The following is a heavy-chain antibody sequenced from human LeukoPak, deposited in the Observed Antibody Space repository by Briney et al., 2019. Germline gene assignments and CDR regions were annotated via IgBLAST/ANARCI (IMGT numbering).Heavy chain of an antibody. D-gene: IGHD3-22*01. Sequence: GGSLRLSCAASGFTFSSYSMNWVRQAPGKELEWVSSISSSSSYIYYADSVKGRFTISRDNAKNSLYLQMNSLRAEDTAVYYCARFGAPHTYYYDSSGYRHDAFDIWGQGTMVTVSS. J-gene: IGHJ3*02. CDR1: GFTFSSYS. CDR3: ARFGAPHTYYYDSSGYRHDAFDI. V-gene: IGHV3-21*01. CDR2: ISSSSSYI.